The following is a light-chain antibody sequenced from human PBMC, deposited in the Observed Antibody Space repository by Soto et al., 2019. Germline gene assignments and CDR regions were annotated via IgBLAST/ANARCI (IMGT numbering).Light chain of an antibody. Sequence: DIQMTQSPSTLSASVGDRVTITCRASQSISRWLAWYQQKPGKAPKLLIFDASTLASGVPSRFSGSGSGTEFTLTITSLQPDDFATYYCQQYSGYSTFGQATKVDLK. V-gene: IGKV1-5*01. CDR2: DAS. CDR3: QQYSGYST. J-gene: IGKJ1*01. CDR1: QSISRW.